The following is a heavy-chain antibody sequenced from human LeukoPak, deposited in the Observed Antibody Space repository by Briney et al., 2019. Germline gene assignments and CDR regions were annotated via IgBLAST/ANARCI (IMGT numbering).Heavy chain of an antibody. V-gene: IGHV3-23*01. CDR2: MSDTGAYT. CDR3: VRKWNGGFDI. J-gene: IGHJ3*02. Sequence: PGGSLRLSCAASGLTLSNYAMSWVRQAPGKGLEWVSDMSDTGAYTNYLGSVKGRFTTSRDYSENMLYLQMSSLRVEDTAVYYCVRKWNGGFDIWGQGTMVTVSS. CDR1: GLTLSNYA. D-gene: IGHD1-1*01.